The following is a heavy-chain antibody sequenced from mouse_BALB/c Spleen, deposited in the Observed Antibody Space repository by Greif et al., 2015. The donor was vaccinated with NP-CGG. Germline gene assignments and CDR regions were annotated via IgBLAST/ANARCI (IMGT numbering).Heavy chain of an antibody. CDR1: GYTFTSYY. Sequence: VKLMESGPELVKPGASVRISCKASGYTFTSYYIHWVKQRPGQGLEWIGWIYPGNVNTKYNEKFKGKATLTADKSSSTAYMQLSSLTSEDSAVYFCARWAFAYWGQGTLATVSA. CDR3: ARWAFAY. V-gene: IGHV1S56*01. CDR2: IYPGNVNT. J-gene: IGHJ3*01.